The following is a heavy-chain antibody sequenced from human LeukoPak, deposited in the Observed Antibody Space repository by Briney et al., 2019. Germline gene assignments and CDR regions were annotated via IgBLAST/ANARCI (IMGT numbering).Heavy chain of an antibody. CDR2: ISSSSSYI. CDR3: ARGNSSSGAIFDY. J-gene: IGHJ4*02. V-gene: IGHV3-21*01. D-gene: IGHD6-13*01. CDR1: GFTFSSYS. Sequence: PGGSLRLSCAASGFTFSSYSMNWVRQAPGKGLEWVSSISSSSSYIYYADSVKGRFTISRDNSKNTLYLQMNSLRAEDTAVYYCARGNSSSGAIFDYWGQGTLVTVSS.